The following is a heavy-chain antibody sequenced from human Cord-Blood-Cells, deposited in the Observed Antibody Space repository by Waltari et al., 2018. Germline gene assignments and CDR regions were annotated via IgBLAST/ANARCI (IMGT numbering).Heavy chain of an antibody. V-gene: IGHV1-18*01. J-gene: IGHJ3*02. CDR2: ISAYNGNT. Sequence: VYTFTSYGISWVRRAPGQGLEWMGWISAYNGNTNYAQKLQGRVTMTTDTSTSTAYMELRSLRSDDTAVYYCAREKGYCSSTSCYLDAFDIWGQGTMVTVSS. CDR3: AREKGYCSSTSCYLDAFDI. D-gene: IGHD2-2*01. CDR1: VYTFTSYG.